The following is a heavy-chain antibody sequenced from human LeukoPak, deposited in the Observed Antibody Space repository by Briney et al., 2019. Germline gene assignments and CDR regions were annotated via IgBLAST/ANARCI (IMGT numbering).Heavy chain of an antibody. CDR2: IKDKNSGGTV. D-gene: IGHD2-15*01. Sequence: GESLRHSCEVSGLTFSNAWLSWVRQAPGKGLEWVGRIKDKNSGGTVDYGALVQGRFTISRDDSKSTLYLQMNSLRTEDTAVYYCTTVTHVGGGPGDQGTLVTVSS. V-gene: IGHV3-15*01. CDR1: GLTFSNAW. CDR3: TTVTHVGGGP. J-gene: IGHJ4*02.